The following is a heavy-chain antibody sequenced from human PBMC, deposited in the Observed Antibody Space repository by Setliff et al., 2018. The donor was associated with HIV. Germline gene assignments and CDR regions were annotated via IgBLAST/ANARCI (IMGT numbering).Heavy chain of an antibody. Sequence: PGESLKISCKGSGYTFTSYWIGWVRQMPGKGLEWMGIIYPGDSDTRYSPAFQGRVTISADKSINTAYLQWSSLQASDTAMYYCARHRHTAAGTLDAFDIWGQGTVVTVSS. CDR1: GYTFTSYW. J-gene: IGHJ3*02. V-gene: IGHV5-51*01. D-gene: IGHD6-13*01. CDR2: IYPGDSDT. CDR3: ARHRHTAAGTLDAFDI.